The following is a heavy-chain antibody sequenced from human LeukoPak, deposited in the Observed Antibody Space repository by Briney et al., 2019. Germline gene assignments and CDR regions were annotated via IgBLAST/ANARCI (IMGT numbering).Heavy chain of an antibody. V-gene: IGHV3-33*01. D-gene: IGHD2-15*01. J-gene: IGHJ4*02. CDR1: GFTFSSYG. CDR2: IWYDGSNK. CDR3: ARADTRYCSGGSCYVFDY. Sequence: PGRSLRLSCAASGFTFSSYGMHWVRQAPGKGLEWVAVIWYDGSNKYYADSVKGRFTISRDNSKNTLYLQMNSLGAEDTAVYYCARADTRYCSGGSCYVFDYWGQGTLVTVSS.